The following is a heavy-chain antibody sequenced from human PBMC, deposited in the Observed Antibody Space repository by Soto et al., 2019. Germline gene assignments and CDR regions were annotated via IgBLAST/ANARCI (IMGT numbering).Heavy chain of an antibody. CDR2: ISSDGGTI. V-gene: IGHV3-48*02. J-gene: IGHJ4*02. CDR1: GFTFSSYS. Sequence: GWALRLSCAASGFTFSSYSLNWVRQAPGKGLEWVSYISSDGGTIFYAYSVKGRFTISRDNAKNSLYLYIKSLRDEDTAVYYCEREDAPKPPFYDPSGYYRALNYWVQG. CDR3: EREDAPKPPFYDPSGYYRALNY. D-gene: IGHD3-22*01.